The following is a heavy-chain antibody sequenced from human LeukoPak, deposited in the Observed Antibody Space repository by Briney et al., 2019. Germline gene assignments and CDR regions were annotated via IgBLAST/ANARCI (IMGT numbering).Heavy chain of an antibody. D-gene: IGHD2-15*01. CDR1: GGTFSSYA. V-gene: IGHV1-69*13. J-gene: IGHJ6*03. CDR2: IIPIFGTA. CDR3: ARVPPSAQGYCSGGSCYVYYYYMDV. Sequence: GASVKVSCKASGGTFSSYAISWVRQAPGQGLEWMGGIIPIFGTANYAQKFQGRVTITADESTSTAYMELSSLRSEDTAVYYCARVPPSAQGYCSGGSCYVYYYYMDVWGKGTTVTISS.